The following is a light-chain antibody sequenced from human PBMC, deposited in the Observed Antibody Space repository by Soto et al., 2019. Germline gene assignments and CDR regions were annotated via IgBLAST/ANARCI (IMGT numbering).Light chain of an antibody. Sequence: MQMTQSPSSLSASVGDRVTITCRASQGIRHYLAWYQQKPGKVPKLLIYEASNLQSGVPSRFRGGGSGTDFTLTISSLQPEDVATYFCQQSYRTPITVGQGTRLEIK. CDR2: EAS. V-gene: IGKV1-27*01. J-gene: IGKJ5*01. CDR3: QQSYRTPIT. CDR1: QGIRHY.